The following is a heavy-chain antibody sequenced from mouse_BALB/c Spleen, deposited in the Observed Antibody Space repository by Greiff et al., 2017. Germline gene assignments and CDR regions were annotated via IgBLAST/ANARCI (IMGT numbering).Heavy chain of an antibody. J-gene: IGHJ2*01. V-gene: IGHV1-5*01. D-gene: IGHD1-1*01. CDR3: TLTTDYYFDY. CDR2: IYPGNSDT. CDR1: GYSFTSYW. Sequence: VQLQQSGTVLARPGASVKMSCKASGYSFTSYWMHWVNQRPGQGLEWIGAIYPGNSDTSYNQKFKGKAKLTAVTSASTAYMELSSLTNEDSAVYYCTLTTDYYFDYWGQGTTLTVSS.